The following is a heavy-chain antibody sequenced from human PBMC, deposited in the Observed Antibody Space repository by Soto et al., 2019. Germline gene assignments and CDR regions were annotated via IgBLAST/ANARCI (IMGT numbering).Heavy chain of an antibody. Sequence: GGSLRLSCAASGFTFSSYAMHWVRQAPGKGLEWVAVISYDGSNKYYADSVKGRFTISRDNSKNTLYLQMNSLRAEDTAVYYCAREFGDFWSGYGGSSRENWFDPWGQGTLVTVSS. CDR2: ISYDGSNK. J-gene: IGHJ5*02. CDR1: GFTFSSYA. D-gene: IGHD3-3*01. V-gene: IGHV3-30-3*01. CDR3: AREFGDFWSGYGGSSRENWFDP.